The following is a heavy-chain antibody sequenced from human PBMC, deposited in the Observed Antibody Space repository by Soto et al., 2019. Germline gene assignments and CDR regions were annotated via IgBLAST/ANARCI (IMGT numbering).Heavy chain of an antibody. Sequence: ASVTVSCQASGYTFTSYGIIWVRQAPGQGLEWMGWISAYNGNTNYAQKLQGRVTMTTDTSTSTAYMELRSLRSDDTAVYYCAALYGDYVGAFDIWGQGTMVTVSS. CDR3: AALYGDYVGAFDI. V-gene: IGHV1-18*01. CDR1: GYTFTSYG. CDR2: ISAYNGNT. D-gene: IGHD4-17*01. J-gene: IGHJ3*02.